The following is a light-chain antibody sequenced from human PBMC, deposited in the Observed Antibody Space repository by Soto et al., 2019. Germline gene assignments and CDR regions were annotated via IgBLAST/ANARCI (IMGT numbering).Light chain of an antibody. J-gene: IGKJ1*01. CDR1: QTIISW. Sequence: IQMTQSPSTVSGSVVDRVTRTCRASQTIISWLAWYQQKPGKAPKLLIYKASTLKSGVPSRFRGSGSGTEFTLTISSLQTDDFATYYCQHYNSYPEAFGHGTKVDIK. CDR2: KAS. CDR3: QHYNSYPEA. V-gene: IGKV1-5*03.